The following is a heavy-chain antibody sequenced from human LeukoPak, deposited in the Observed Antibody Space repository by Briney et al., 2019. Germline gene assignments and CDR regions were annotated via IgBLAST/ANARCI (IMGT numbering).Heavy chain of an antibody. V-gene: IGHV4-61*02. J-gene: IGHJ4*02. D-gene: IGHD1-1*01. CDR2: IHTSGNT. CDR3: VRDWNGDYFDY. CDR1: GDSVSSGTYY. Sequence: SQTLSLTCIVSGDSVSSGTYYWTWLRQPAGKGLEWIGRIHTSGNTNYSPSLKSRVTISRDTSKNQFSLRLTSVTAAGTAVYYCVRDWNGDYFDYWGQGTLVTVSS.